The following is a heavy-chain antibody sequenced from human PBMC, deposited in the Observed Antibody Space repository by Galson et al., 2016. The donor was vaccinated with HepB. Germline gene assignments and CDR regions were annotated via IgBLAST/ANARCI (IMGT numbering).Heavy chain of an antibody. J-gene: IGHJ4*02. D-gene: IGHD2-2*01. Sequence: SVKVSCKASGYTITSYYMHWVRQAPGQGLEWMGVIYPSGDTTNYSQRFRGRVTMTRDTSTNTVYMELSSLRSEDTAVYYRVREGLPEVKYFDYWGQGTLVTVSS. CDR3: VREGLPEVKYFDY. CDR1: GYTITSYY. V-gene: IGHV1-46*01. CDR2: IYPSGDTT.